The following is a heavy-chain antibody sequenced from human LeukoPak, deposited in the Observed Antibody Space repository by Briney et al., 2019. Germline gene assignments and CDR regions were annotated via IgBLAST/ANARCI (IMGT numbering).Heavy chain of an antibody. CDR2: IYYSGST. V-gene: IGHV4-31*03. CDR3: ARSRSGYSYDHAAFEI. J-gene: IGHJ3*02. Sequence: SETLSLTCTVSGGSISSGGYYWSWIRQHPGKGLEWIGYIYYSGSTYYNPSLKSRVTISVDTSKNQFSLKLSSVTAADTAVYYCARSRSGYSYDHAAFEIWGQGTLVTVSS. CDR1: GGSISSGGYY. D-gene: IGHD5-18*01.